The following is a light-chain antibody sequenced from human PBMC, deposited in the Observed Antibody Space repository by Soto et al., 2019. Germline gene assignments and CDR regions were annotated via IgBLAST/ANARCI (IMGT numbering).Light chain of an antibody. CDR1: SSDIGGYNY. CDR2: DVT. Sequence: QSVLTQPASVSGSPGQSITISCTGTSSDIGGYNYVSWYQHHPGKAPKLIIYDVTIRPSGVSDRFSGSKSGYTASLTISGLQAEDEADYYCTSYTSSTTGVFGGGTKLTVL. V-gene: IGLV2-14*03. J-gene: IGLJ2*01. CDR3: TSYTSSTTGV.